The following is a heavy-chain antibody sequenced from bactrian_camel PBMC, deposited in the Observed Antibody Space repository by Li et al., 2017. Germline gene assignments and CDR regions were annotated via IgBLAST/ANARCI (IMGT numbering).Heavy chain of an antibody. CDR3: AYEEAACYGDYSATYDYSS. Sequence: HVQLVESGGGSVQAGGSLRLSCAASGYSFGGRRVGWFRQAPGKSREGVAVLDSDGTTCYAESVKGRSNISKDNSRNTLYLQMNSLIPEDSGMYYCAYEEAACYGDYSATYDYSSRGQGTQVTVS. CDR1: GYSFGGRR. V-gene: IGHV3S63*01. D-gene: IGHD4*01. J-gene: IGHJ4*01. CDR2: LDSDGTT.